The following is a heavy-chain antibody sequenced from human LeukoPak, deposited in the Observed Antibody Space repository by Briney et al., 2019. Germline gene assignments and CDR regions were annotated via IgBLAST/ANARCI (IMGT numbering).Heavy chain of an antibody. CDR1: GFTFSSYA. Sequence: GGSLTLSCAASGFTFSSYAMSWVRQAPGKGLEWVSAISGSGGSTYYADSAKGRFTISRDNSKNTLYLQMNSLRAEDTAVYYCAKDHHHYGSGTNFDYWGQGTLVTVSS. J-gene: IGHJ4*02. D-gene: IGHD3-10*01. V-gene: IGHV3-23*01. CDR3: AKDHHHYGSGTNFDY. CDR2: ISGSGGST.